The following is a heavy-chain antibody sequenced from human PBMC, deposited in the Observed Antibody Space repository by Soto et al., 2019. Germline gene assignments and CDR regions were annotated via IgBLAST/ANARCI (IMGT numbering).Heavy chain of an antibody. V-gene: IGHV1-2*04. Sequence: ASVKVSCKASGYTFTGYYMHWVRQAPGQGLEWMGWINPNSGGTNYAQKFQGWVTMTRDTSISTAYMELSRLGSDDTAVYYCARDLGGGGYYDSSGYPTYAFDIWGQGTMVTVSS. J-gene: IGHJ3*02. CDR2: INPNSGGT. D-gene: IGHD3-22*01. CDR3: ARDLGGGGYYDSSGYPTYAFDI. CDR1: GYTFTGYY.